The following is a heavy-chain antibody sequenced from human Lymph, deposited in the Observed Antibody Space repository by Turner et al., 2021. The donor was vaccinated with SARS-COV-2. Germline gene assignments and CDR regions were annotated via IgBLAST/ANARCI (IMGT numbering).Heavy chain of an antibody. J-gene: IGHJ6*02. CDR1: GYTLTEVS. Sequence: QVQLVQSGAEVKKPGASVKVSCKVSGYTLTEVSMHWVRQAPGKGLEWMGGFYPEDGETIYAQKFQGRVTMTEDTSTDTAYMELSSLRSEDTAVYYCATGPYDFWSGPSPGYYGMDVWGQGTTVTVSS. D-gene: IGHD3-3*01. V-gene: IGHV1-24*01. CDR2: FYPEDGET. CDR3: ATGPYDFWSGPSPGYYGMDV.